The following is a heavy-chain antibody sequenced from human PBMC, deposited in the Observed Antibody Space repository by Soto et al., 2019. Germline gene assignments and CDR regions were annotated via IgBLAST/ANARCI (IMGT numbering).Heavy chain of an antibody. J-gene: IGHJ6*02. CDR2: IYYSGST. CDR1: GGPISSYY. CDR3: AREQAAAGTNYYYGMDV. D-gene: IGHD6-13*01. Sequence: PSETLSLTCTVSGGPISSYYWSWIRQPPGKGLEWIGYIYYSGSTNYNPSLKSRVTISVDTSKNQFSLKLSSVTAADTAVYYCAREQAAAGTNYYYGMDVWGQGTTVTVSS. V-gene: IGHV4-59*01.